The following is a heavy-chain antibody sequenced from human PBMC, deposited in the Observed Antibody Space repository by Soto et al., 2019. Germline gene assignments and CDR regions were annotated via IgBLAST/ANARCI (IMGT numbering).Heavy chain of an antibody. CDR2: ISQAATT. V-gene: IGHV4-4*02. Sequence: SETLSLTCGVSGDSISNGHWWSWVRQPPGKGLEWVGEISQAATTNYNPSLKSRVTISVDTSKNQFSLKLSSVTAADTAVYYCARGIEGWYQGRYYYGMDVWGQGTTVTVSS. CDR1: GDSISNGHW. J-gene: IGHJ6*02. D-gene: IGHD6-19*01. CDR3: ARGIEGWYQGRYYYGMDV.